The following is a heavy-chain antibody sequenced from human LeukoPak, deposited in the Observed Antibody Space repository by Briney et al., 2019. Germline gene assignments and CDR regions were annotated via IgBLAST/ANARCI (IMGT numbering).Heavy chain of an antibody. D-gene: IGHD3-3*01. J-gene: IGHJ4*02. CDR2: IYPGDSDT. CDR1: GYSFTSYW. Sequence: GESLKISCKGSGYSFTSYWIGWVRQMPGKGLELMGIIYPGDSDTRYSPSFQGQVTISADKSISTAYLQWSSLKASDTAMYYCARTHYDFWSGYYRVFDYWGQGTLVTVSS. V-gene: IGHV5-51*01. CDR3: ARTHYDFWSGYYRVFDY.